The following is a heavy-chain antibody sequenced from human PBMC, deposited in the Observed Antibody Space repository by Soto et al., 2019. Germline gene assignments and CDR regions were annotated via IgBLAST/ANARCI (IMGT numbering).Heavy chain of an antibody. D-gene: IGHD1-1*01. J-gene: IGHJ5*02. Sequence: GGSLRLSCAASGFTFSSYSMNWVRQAPGKGLEWVSYISSSSSTIYYADSVKGRFTISRDNAKNSLYLQMNSLRAEDTAVYYCARDLIGGVERPNWFDPWGQGTLVTVSS. V-gene: IGHV3-48*01. CDR3: ARDLIGGVERPNWFDP. CDR2: ISSSSSTI. CDR1: GFTFSSYS.